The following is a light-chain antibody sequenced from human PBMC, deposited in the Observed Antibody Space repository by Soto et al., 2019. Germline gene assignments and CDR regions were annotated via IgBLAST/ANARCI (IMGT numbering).Light chain of an antibody. CDR1: QSVDGS. CDR3: QQYESSPRT. J-gene: IGKJ1*01. CDR2: HTS. V-gene: IGKV3-20*01. Sequence: IVVTHSAATLSLSPRARATLSCRASQSVDGSLAWYQQRPGQAPKLLVYHTSNWATGIPDRFSASGSGTDFTLTISRLEPEDFAVYYCQQYESSPRTFGQGTKVDI.